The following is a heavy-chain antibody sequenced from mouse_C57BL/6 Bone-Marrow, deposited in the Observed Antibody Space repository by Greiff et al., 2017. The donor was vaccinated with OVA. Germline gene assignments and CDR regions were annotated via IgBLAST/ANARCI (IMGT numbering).Heavy chain of an antibody. J-gene: IGHJ3*01. V-gene: IGHV2-9-1*01. Sequence: VQLQESGPGLVAPSPSLSITCTVSGFSLTSYAISWVRQPPGKGLEWLGVIWTGGGTNYNSALKSRLSISKDNSKSQVFLKMNSLQTDDTARYYCARNSITTVVGPPWFAYWGQGTLVTVSA. CDR3: ARNSITTVVGPPWFAY. CDR2: IWTGGGT. D-gene: IGHD1-1*01. CDR1: GFSLTSYA.